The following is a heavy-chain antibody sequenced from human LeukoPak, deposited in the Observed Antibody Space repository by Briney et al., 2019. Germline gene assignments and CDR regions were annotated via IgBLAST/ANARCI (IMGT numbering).Heavy chain of an antibody. J-gene: IGHJ4*02. CDR1: GFTFSSYA. D-gene: IGHD3-22*01. CDR3: AKDQGGNGYYLEYEFDY. CDR2: IRGSGGST. Sequence: QTGGSLRLSCAASGFTFSSYAMSWVRQAPGKGLEWVSAIRGSGGSTYYADSVKGRFTISRDNSKNTLYLQMNSLRAEDTAVYYCAKDQGGNGYYLEYEFDYWGQGTLVTVSS. V-gene: IGHV3-23*01.